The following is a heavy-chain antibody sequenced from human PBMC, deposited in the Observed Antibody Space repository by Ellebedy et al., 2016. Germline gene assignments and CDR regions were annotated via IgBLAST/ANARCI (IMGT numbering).Heavy chain of an antibody. Sequence: GESLKISCAASGFTFSSYAMSWVRQAPGKGLEWVSYIHSSSSTIYYADSVKGRFTISRDNAKNSLYLQMNSLRDEDTAVYYCARSSMVRGGDLFDYWGQGALVTVSS. CDR3: ARSSMVRGGDLFDY. CDR2: IHSSSSTI. V-gene: IGHV3-48*02. CDR1: GFTFSSYA. J-gene: IGHJ4*02. D-gene: IGHD3-10*01.